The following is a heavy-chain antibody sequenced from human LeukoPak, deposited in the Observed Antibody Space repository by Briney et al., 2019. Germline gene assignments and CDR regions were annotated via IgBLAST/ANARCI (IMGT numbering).Heavy chain of an antibody. D-gene: IGHD5-18*01. CDR1: GGSISSYY. J-gene: IGHJ4*02. CDR2: IYNSGST. Sequence: SETLSLTCTVSGGSISSYYWSWIRPPPGKGLEWIGYIYNSGSTNYNPSLKSRVTISVDTSKNQFSLKLRFVTAADTAVYYCARRDTASDFDFWGQGTLVTVSS. V-gene: IGHV4-59*01. CDR3: ARRDTASDFDF.